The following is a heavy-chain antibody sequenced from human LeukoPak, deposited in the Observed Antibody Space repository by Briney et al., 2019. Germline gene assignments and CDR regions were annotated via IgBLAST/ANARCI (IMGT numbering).Heavy chain of an antibody. J-gene: IGHJ4*02. V-gene: IGHV4-30-4*01. CDR1: GGSISDGDYY. CDR3: ARVLYYYYDSSGYYAFDY. Sequence: SETLSLTCTVSGGSISDGDYYWSWIRQPPGKGLEWIGYIYYSGSTYYNPSLKSRVTISVDTSKNQFSLKLSSVTAADTAVYYCARVLYYYYDSSGYYAFDYWGQGTLVTVSS. CDR2: IYYSGST. D-gene: IGHD3-22*01.